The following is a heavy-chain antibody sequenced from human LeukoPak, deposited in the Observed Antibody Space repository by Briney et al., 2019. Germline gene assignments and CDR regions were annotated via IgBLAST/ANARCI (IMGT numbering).Heavy chain of an antibody. CDR2: IIPIFGTA. J-gene: IGHJ5*02. V-gene: IGHV1-69*05. CDR1: GGTFSSYA. D-gene: IGHD2-2*02. CDR3: ATLPYYCSSTSCYSRWGLDP. Sequence: ASVRVSCKASGGTFSSYAISWVRQAPGQGLEWMGGIIPIFGTANYAQKFQGRVTITTDESTSTAYMELSSLRSEDTAVYYCATLPYYCSSTSCYSRWGLDPWGQGTLVTVSS.